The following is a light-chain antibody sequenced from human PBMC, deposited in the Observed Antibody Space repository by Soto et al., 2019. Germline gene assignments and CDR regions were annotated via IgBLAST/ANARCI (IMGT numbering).Light chain of an antibody. V-gene: IGLV2-18*02. J-gene: IGLJ3*02. CDR3: SSYTTTTTVV. CDR1: SRDVGGYNY. Sequence: QSALTQAPSASGSPGQSVTISCTGTSRDVGGYNYVSWYQQYPGKAPKLMIYEVTNRPSGVPDRFSGSKSGNTASLTISGLQAEDEAYYYCSSYTTTTTVVFGGGTKLTVL. CDR2: EVT.